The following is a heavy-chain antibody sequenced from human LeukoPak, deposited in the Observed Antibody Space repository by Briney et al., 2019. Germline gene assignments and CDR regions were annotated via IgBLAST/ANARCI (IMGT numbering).Heavy chain of an antibody. CDR1: GFTFGDYA. CDR2: IRSKAYGGTT. D-gene: IGHD3-10*01. Sequence: GGSLRLSCTASGFTFGDYAMSWFRQAPGKGLEWVGFIRSKAYGGTTEYAASVKGRSTISRDDSKSIAYLQMNSLKTEVTAVYYCTRRWYYSDPDDYWGQGTLVTVSS. V-gene: IGHV3-49*03. CDR3: TRRWYYSDPDDY. J-gene: IGHJ4*02.